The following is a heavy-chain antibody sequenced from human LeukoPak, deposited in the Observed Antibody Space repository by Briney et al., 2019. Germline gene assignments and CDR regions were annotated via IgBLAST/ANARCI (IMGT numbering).Heavy chain of an antibody. J-gene: IGHJ4*02. CDR3: ARDPNWNYVRYFDY. Sequence: AASVKVSCKASGYTFTGYYMHWVRQAPGQGLEWMGWINPNSGGTNYAQKFQGRVTMTRDTSISTAYMELSRLRSDDTAVYYCARDPNWNYVRYFDYWGQGTLVTVSS. V-gene: IGHV1-2*02. D-gene: IGHD1-7*01. CDR2: INPNSGGT. CDR1: GYTFTGYY.